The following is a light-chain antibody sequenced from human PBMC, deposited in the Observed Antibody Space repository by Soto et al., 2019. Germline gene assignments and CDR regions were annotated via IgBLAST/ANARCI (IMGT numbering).Light chain of an antibody. CDR1: QSVSSRY. Sequence: EIVLTQSIGTLSLSPGERATLSCRASQSVSSRYFAWYQQRYGQAPRLIIYGASSRDTGIPDRFSGSGSGTDFTLTISRLEPEDFAVYYCQQYASSSWTFGQGTKVEIK. CDR3: QQYASSSWT. J-gene: IGKJ1*01. CDR2: GAS. V-gene: IGKV3-20*01.